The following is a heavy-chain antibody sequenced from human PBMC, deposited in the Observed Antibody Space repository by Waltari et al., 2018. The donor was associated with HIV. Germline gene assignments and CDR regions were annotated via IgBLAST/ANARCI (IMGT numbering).Heavy chain of an antibody. CDR1: GYTFPVNY. D-gene: IGHD2-2*01. CDR3: ARGGASTTPRDYNYYGLDV. Sequence: QVELVQSGAEVKKHGPSVKVSCKASGYTFPVNYITGVRKAPGHGLEWMGWINPKSGGTKHAQKFQGRVTMTRDTSMSTVYMEVSRLTSDDTAVYYCARGGASTTPRDYNYYGLDVWGQGTTVTVSS. J-gene: IGHJ6*02. CDR2: INPKSGGT. V-gene: IGHV1-2*02.